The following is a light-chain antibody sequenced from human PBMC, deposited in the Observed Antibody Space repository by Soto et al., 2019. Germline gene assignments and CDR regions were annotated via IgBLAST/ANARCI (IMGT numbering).Light chain of an antibody. CDR2: GAS. V-gene: IGKV3-20*01. CDR3: QQYGSSLSWT. Sequence: EIVLTQSPGTLSLSPGERATLSCRASQSVSSSYLAWYQQKPGQAPRLLIYGASSRATGIPDRFSGSGSGTDFTFTISRLEPEDFAVYYCQQYGSSLSWTFGQGTKGDIK. J-gene: IGKJ1*01. CDR1: QSVSSSY.